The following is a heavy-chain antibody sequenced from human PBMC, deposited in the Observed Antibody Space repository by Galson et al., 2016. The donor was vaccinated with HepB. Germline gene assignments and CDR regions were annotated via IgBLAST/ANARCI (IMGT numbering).Heavy chain of an antibody. CDR2: ISYDGSNK. Sequence: SLRLSCAASGFTFSSYGMHWVRQAPGKGLEWVAVISYDGSNKYYADSVKGRFTTSRDISKNTLFLQMSSLRAEDTAVYYCARCSVYSTGWCNSFDSWGQGTLVTVSS. J-gene: IGHJ5*01. V-gene: IGHV3-30*03. D-gene: IGHD6-19*01. CDR1: GFTFSSYG. CDR3: ARCSVYSTGWCNSFDS.